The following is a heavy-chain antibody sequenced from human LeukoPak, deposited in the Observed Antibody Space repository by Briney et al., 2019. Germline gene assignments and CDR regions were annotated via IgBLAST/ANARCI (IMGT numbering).Heavy chain of an antibody. V-gene: IGHV4-39*07. CDR2: MSHSGCP. CDR1: GGSLSASTYY. J-gene: IGHJ3*02. CDR3: ARDKKVPDAFDI. Sequence: SETLSLTCTVSGGSLSASTYYWAWIRQPPGKGLEWIGSMSHSGCPYYNPSFESRVTISVDRSKNQFSLKLSSVTAADTAVYYCARDKKVPDAFDIWGQGTMATVSS.